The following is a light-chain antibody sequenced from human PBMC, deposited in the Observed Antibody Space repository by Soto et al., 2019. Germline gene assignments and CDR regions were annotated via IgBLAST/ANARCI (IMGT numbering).Light chain of an antibody. CDR2: LHPDATH. CDR3: QTWGTAMVV. CDR1: TRHRSYA. Sequence: QLVLTQSPSASASLGASVKLTCTLSTRHRSYAIAWHQHQPEKGPRFLMTLHPDATHRKGDGIPDRFSGSSSGAERYLTISSLQSEDEADYYCQTWGTAMVVFGGGTKLTVL. V-gene: IGLV4-69*01. J-gene: IGLJ2*01.